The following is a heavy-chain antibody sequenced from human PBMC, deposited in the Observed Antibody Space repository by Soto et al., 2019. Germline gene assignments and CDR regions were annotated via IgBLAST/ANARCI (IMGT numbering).Heavy chain of an antibody. CDR2: ILHTGGT. V-gene: IGHV4-4*07. CDR3: ARLQFGEGFDY. D-gene: IGHD3-10*01. CDR1: GDSLGNYY. Sequence: KSSETLSLTCTVSGDSLGNYYWFWIRQPVGKGLEWIGYILHTGGTQYNPSLKSRVSMSVDKSKNQFSLHLTSVTAADTAVYYCARLQFGEGFDYWGQGALVTVSS. J-gene: IGHJ4*02.